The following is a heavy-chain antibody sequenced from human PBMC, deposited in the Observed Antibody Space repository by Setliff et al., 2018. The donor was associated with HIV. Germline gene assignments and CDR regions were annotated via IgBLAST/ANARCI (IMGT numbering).Heavy chain of an antibody. CDR3: ARDRTAGYHYDYGY. J-gene: IGHJ4*02. D-gene: IGHD3-16*01. Sequence: ASVKVSCKASGYTFSAYHMDWVRQAPGQGLEWMGMVNPSGGSTAYAQKFQGRVTMTRDTSTNTVYMDLSGLRSDDTAVYYCARDRTAGYHYDYGYWGQGTLVTVSS. V-gene: IGHV1-46*01. CDR2: VNPSGGST. CDR1: GYTFSAYH.